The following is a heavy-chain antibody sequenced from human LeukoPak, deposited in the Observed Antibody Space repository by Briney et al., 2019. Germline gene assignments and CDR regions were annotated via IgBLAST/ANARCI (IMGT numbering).Heavy chain of an antibody. J-gene: IGHJ4*02. Sequence: GGSLRLSCAAAGFTFSSDSMSWVRQAPGKGLEWVSSMSGIGGRTYYADCVKGRFTISRDNSKNTLYLQMNSLRAEDTAVYYCAKEPIAAAATFDYWGQGTLVTVSS. V-gene: IGHV3-23*01. CDR1: GFTFSSDS. CDR2: MSGIGGRT. D-gene: IGHD6-13*01. CDR3: AKEPIAAAATFDY.